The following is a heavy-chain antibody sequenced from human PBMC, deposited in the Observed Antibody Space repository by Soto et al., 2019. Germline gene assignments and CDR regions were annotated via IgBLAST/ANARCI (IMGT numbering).Heavy chain of an antibody. CDR3: ATYTVGEGGRGY. Sequence: QVQLQESGPGLVKPSETLSLTSTVSGGSMRGQHWSWIRQPPGKGLEWIGHHSDSTNYNPSLKSRITISTDTSKNQFSLKLSSVTAADTAVYYCATYTVGEGGRGYWGQGTLVTVSS. V-gene: IGHV4-4*09. D-gene: IGHD3-16*01. CDR1: GGSMRGQH. J-gene: IGHJ4*02. CDR2: HHSDST.